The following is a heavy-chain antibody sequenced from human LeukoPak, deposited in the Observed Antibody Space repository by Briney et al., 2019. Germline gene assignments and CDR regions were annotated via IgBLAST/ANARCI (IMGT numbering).Heavy chain of an antibody. CDR1: GFTFSSYA. J-gene: IGHJ3*02. CDR3: ARVLPHTDAFDI. V-gene: IGHV3-23*01. CDR2: ISGSGGST. Sequence: GGSLRLSCAASGFTFSSYAMSWVRQAPGKGLEWVSAISGSGGSTYYADSVKGRFTISRDNSKNTLYLQTNSLRAEDTAVYYCARVLPHTDAFDIWGQGTMVTVSS.